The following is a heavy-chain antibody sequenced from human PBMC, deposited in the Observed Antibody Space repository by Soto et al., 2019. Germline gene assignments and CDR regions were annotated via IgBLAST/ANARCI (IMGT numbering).Heavy chain of an antibody. CDR2: ISYDGSNK. D-gene: IGHD1-7*01. Sequence: GGSLRLSCAASGFTFSSYGMHWVRQAPGKGLEWVAVISYDGSNKYYADSVKGRFTISRDNSKNTPYLQMNSLRAEDTAVYYCAKDLATTSHPGMDVWGQGTTVTVSS. CDR3: AKDLATTSHPGMDV. CDR1: GFTFSSYG. V-gene: IGHV3-30*18. J-gene: IGHJ6*02.